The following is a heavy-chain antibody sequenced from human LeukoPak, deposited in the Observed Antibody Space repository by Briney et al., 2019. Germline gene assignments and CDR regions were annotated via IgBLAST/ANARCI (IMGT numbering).Heavy chain of an antibody. CDR3: AKGSGWEMSYYCYYMDV. CDR1: GFTFISYG. Sequence: GGSLRLSCAASGFTFISYGMHWVRQAPGKGLEWVAFIRYDGSHKYYVGSVKGRFTISRDNSKNTLYLQMNSLRAEDTAVYYCAKGSGWEMSYYCYYMDVWGKGTTVTISS. CDR2: IRYDGSHK. V-gene: IGHV3-30*02. J-gene: IGHJ6*03. D-gene: IGHD1-26*01.